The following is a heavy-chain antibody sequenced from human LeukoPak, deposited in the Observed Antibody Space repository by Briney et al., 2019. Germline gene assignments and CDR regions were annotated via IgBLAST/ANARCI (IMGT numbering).Heavy chain of an antibody. CDR3: ARSTWWLRLTNWFDP. J-gene: IGHJ5*02. D-gene: IGHD5-12*01. Sequence: SETLSLTCAVYGGSFSGYYWSWIRQPPGKGLEWIGEINHSGSTNYNPSLKSRVTISVDTSKNQFSLKLSSVTAADTAVYYCARSTWWLRLTNWFDPWGQGTLVTVSS. CDR1: GGSFSGYY. CDR2: INHSGST. V-gene: IGHV4-34*01.